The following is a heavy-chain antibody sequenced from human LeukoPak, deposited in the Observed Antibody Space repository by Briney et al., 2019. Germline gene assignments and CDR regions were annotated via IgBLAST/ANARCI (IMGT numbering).Heavy chain of an antibody. D-gene: IGHD3-22*01. CDR3: ATDPTMIPEDY. J-gene: IGHJ4*02. Sequence: ASVKISCKVSGYTFTDYYMHWVQQAPGKGLEWMGLVDPEDGETIYAEKFQGRVTITADTSTDTAYMELRSLRSEDTAVYYCATDPTMIPEDYWGQGTLVTVSS. V-gene: IGHV1-69-2*01. CDR1: GYTFTDYY. CDR2: VDPEDGET.